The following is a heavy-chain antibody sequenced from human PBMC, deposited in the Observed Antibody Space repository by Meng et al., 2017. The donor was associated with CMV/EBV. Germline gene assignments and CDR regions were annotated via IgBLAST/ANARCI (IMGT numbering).Heavy chain of an antibody. D-gene: IGHD6-6*01. Sequence: SVKVSCKASGGTFSGYTISWVRQAPGQGLEWMGRIIPILGIANYAQKFQGRVTITADKSTSTAYMELSSLRSEDTAVYYCARPKFQYSSSSGVGRRYYGMDVWGQGTTVTVSS. CDR3: ARPKFQYSSSSGVGRRYYGMDV. CDR1: GGTFSGYT. J-gene: IGHJ6*02. V-gene: IGHV1-69*02. CDR2: IIPILGIA.